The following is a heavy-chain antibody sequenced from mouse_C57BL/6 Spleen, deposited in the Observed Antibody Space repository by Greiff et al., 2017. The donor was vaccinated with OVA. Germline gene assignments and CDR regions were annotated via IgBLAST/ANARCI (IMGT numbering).Heavy chain of an antibody. CDR3: ARDYYGSSFAY. V-gene: IGHV3-6*01. CDR2: ISYDGSN. J-gene: IGHJ3*01. Sequence: EVQRVESGPGLVKPSQSLSLTCSVTGYSITSGYYWNWIRQFPGNKLEWMGYISYDGSNNYNPSLKNRISITRDTSKNQFFLKLNSVTTEDTATYYCARDYYGSSFAYWGQGTLVTVSA. D-gene: IGHD1-1*01. CDR1: GYSITSGYY.